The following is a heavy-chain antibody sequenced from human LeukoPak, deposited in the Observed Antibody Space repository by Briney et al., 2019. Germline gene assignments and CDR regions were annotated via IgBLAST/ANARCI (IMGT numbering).Heavy chain of an antibody. Sequence: ASVKVSCKASGYTFTSYGISWVRQAPGQGLEWMGWISAYNGNTNYAQKLQGRVTMTTDTSTSTAYMELRSLRSDDTAVYYCARDPAEYDSSGYMYNFDYWGQGTLVTVSS. J-gene: IGHJ4*02. D-gene: IGHD3-22*01. V-gene: IGHV1-18*01. CDR2: ISAYNGNT. CDR1: GYTFTSYG. CDR3: ARDPAEYDSSGYMYNFDY.